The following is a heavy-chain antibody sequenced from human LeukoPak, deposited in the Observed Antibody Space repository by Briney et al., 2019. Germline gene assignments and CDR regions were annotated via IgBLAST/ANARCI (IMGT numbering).Heavy chain of an antibody. D-gene: IGHD6-19*01. V-gene: IGHV1-46*01. CDR1: GYTFTIYY. J-gene: IGHJ4*02. CDR2: INPSGGST. Sequence: GASVKVSCKASGYTFTIYYMHWVRQAPGQGLEWMGIINPSGGSTSYAQKFQGRVTMTRDTSTSTVYMELSSLRSEDTAVYYCAGDRKLSSGWSEFDYWGQGTLVTVSS. CDR3: AGDRKLSSGWSEFDY.